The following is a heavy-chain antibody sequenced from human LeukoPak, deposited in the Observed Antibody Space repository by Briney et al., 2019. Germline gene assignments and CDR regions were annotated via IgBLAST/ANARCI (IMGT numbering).Heavy chain of an antibody. CDR1: GGSISSSSYY. D-gene: IGHD3-10*01. CDR3: ARGRVLFTRITMVRGAAYFDY. CDR2: IYYSGST. V-gene: IGHV4-39*07. Sequence: SETLSLTCTVSGGSISSSSYYWGWIRQPPGKGLEWIGSIYYSGSTYYNPSLKSRVTISVDTSKNQFSLKLSSVTAADTAVYYCARGRVLFTRITMVRGAAYFDYWGQGTLVTVSS. J-gene: IGHJ4*02.